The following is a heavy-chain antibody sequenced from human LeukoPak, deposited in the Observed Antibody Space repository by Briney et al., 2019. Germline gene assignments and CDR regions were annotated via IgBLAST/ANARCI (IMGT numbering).Heavy chain of an antibody. J-gene: IGHJ4*02. Sequence: PGRSLRLSCAASGFTFSSYAMHWVRQAPAKGLEWVAVISYDGSNKYYADSVKGRFTISRDNSKNTLYLQMNSLRAEDTAVYCCARDPYYYDSSGYYHGGYYFDYWGQGTLVTVSS. CDR3: ARDPYYYDSSGYYHGGYYFDY. V-gene: IGHV3-30-3*01. CDR1: GFTFSSYA. CDR2: ISYDGSNK. D-gene: IGHD3-22*01.